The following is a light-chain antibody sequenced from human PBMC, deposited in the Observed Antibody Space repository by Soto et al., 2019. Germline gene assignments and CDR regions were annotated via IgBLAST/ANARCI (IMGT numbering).Light chain of an antibody. CDR2: GAS. J-gene: IGKJ1*01. Sequence: EIVLTQSPGTLSLSPGERATLSCRASQSVSSSYLAWYQQKPGQAPRLLIYGASSRATGIPDRFSGSGYGTDFTLTISRQEPEDFSVYYCQQYGRSCTFGQGTKVEIK. CDR1: QSVSSSY. V-gene: IGKV3-20*01. CDR3: QQYGRSCT.